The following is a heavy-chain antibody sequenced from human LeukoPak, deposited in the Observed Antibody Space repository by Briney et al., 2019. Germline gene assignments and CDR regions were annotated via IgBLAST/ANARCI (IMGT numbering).Heavy chain of an antibody. J-gene: IGHJ6*03. V-gene: IGHV3-48*03. CDR2: ISSSGSTI. CDR1: GFTFSSYE. D-gene: IGHD5-12*01. CDR3: ARGYSGYDWDYYYYMDV. Sequence: PGGSLRLSCAASGFTFSSYEMNWVRQAPGKGLEWVSYISSSGSTIYYADSVKGRFTISRDNAKNSLYLQMNSLRAEDTAVYYCARGYSGYDWDYYYYMDVWGKGTTVTVSS.